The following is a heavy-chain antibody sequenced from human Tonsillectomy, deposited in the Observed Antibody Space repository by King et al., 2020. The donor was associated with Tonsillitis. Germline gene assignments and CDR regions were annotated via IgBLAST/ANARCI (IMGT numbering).Heavy chain of an antibody. CDR1: GGSISSSNYY. D-gene: IGHD2-15*01. CDR2: IYYSGST. CDR3: ARNVLGYCSGGSCYSGVFDI. J-gene: IGHJ3*02. Sequence: MQLQESGPGLVKPSETLSLTCSVSGGSISSSNYYWGWIRQPPGKGLEWIGNIYYSGSTYYNPSLKSRVTISVDTSKKQFSLKLSSVTAADTAVYYCARNVLGYCSGGSCYSGVFDIWGQGTVVTVSS. V-gene: IGHV4-39*01.